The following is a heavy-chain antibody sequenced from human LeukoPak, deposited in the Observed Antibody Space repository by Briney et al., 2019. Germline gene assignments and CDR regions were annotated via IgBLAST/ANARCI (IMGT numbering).Heavy chain of an antibody. Sequence: GGSLRLSCAASGFTFSSNYMSWVRQAPGKGLEWVSVIYSGGSTYYADSVKGRFTISRDNSKNTLYLQMNSLRAEDTAVYYCAKGDDGSGSYFDYWGQGTLVTVSS. V-gene: IGHV3-66*01. CDR1: GFTFSSNY. CDR2: IYSGGST. J-gene: IGHJ4*02. D-gene: IGHD3-10*01. CDR3: AKGDDGSGSYFDY.